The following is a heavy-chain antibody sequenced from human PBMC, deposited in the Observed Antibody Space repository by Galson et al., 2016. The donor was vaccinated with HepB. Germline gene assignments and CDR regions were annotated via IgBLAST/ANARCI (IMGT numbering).Heavy chain of an antibody. D-gene: IGHD1-26*01. CDR2: IKSKAEGGTT. CDR3: FRRRASDGKGDTVDN. Sequence: SLRLSCAASGFIFSNAWMSWVRRALGYGLEWVGFIKSKAEGGTTDYAAPVKGRFTISRDDSKNTLYLQMNSLKTEDTAVYYCFRRRASDGKGDTVDNWGQGALVTVSS. J-gene: IGHJ4*02. CDR1: GFIFSNAW. V-gene: IGHV3-15*01.